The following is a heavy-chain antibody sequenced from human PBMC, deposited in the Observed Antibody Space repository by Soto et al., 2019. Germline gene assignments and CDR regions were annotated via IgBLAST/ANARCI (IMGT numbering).Heavy chain of an antibody. D-gene: IGHD1-26*01. CDR1: GYTFTSYY. V-gene: IGHV1-46*01. CDR2: INPSGGST. J-gene: IGHJ4*02. Sequence: QVQLVQSGAEVKKPGASVKVSCKASGYTFTSYYMHWVRQAPGQGLEWMGIINPSGGSTSYAQKFPGRITMTRDTSTSTVYMELSSLRSEDTAVYYCARDRRSGSYYDYWGQGTLVTVSS. CDR3: ARDRRSGSYYDY.